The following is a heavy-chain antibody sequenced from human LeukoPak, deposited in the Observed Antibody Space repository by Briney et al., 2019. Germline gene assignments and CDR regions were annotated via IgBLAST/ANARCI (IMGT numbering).Heavy chain of an antibody. CDR1: GGSFSGYY. CDR2: INHSGSA. Sequence: PSETLSLTCVVYGGSFSGYYWSWTRLSPGKGLEWIGEINHSGSANYNVSLKSRVTISVDTSKNQFSLKLSSVTAADTAVYYCARGGYYYMDVWGKGTTVTVSS. V-gene: IGHV4-34*01. CDR3: ARGGYYYMDV. J-gene: IGHJ6*03.